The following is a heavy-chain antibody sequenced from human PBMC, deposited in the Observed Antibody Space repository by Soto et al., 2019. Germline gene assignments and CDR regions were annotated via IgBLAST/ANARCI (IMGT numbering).Heavy chain of an antibody. J-gene: IGHJ6*02. Sequence: SVKVSCKASGVTFNNYPITWVRKAPGEGLEWMGGSIPIFGTANYAQKFQGRVTISVDESTSTAYMELSSLRSEDTAVYYCARGRGYSGDDHYYYFDMDVWGQGTTVTVSS. V-gene: IGHV1-69*13. CDR1: GVTFNNYP. D-gene: IGHD5-12*01. CDR3: ARGRGYSGDDHYYYFDMDV. CDR2: SIPIFGTA.